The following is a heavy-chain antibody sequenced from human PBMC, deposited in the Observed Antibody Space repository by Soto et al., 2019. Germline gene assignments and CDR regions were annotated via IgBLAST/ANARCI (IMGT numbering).Heavy chain of an antibody. J-gene: IGHJ6*03. D-gene: IGHD1-1*01. V-gene: IGHV3-23*01. CDR1: GFTFSSYA. Sequence: EVQLLESGGGLVQPGGSLRLSCAASGFTFSSYAMSWVRQAPGKGLEWVSAISDTGGSTYHADSVKGRFTISGDNSKNTLYLLMNSLRAEDTALYYCAKGGTGSSVGRYMDVWGNGTTVTVSS. CDR2: ISDTGGST. CDR3: AKGGTGSSVGRYMDV.